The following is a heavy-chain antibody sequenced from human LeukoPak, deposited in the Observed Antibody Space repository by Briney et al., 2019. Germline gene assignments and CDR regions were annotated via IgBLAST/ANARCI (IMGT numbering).Heavy chain of an antibody. Sequence: GGSLRLSCAASGFIVSSKYMSWVRQAPGKGLEWVSVIYSGGSTHYADSVKGRFTISRDNSKNMLYLQMNSLTAEDTAVYYCAGGPKQQLLWGRASNGFDPWGQGTLVTVSS. CDR2: IYSGGST. CDR1: GFIVSSKY. D-gene: IGHD2-2*01. J-gene: IGHJ5*02. V-gene: IGHV3-66*01. CDR3: AGGPKQQLLWGRASNGFDP.